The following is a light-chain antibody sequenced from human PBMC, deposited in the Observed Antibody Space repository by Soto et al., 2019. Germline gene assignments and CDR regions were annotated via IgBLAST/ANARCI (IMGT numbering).Light chain of an antibody. CDR2: DAS. Sequence: EIVLRQSPATLSLSPGERATLSCRASQSVSSFLAWYQQKPGQAPRLLIYDASKRATGIPTRFSGSGSGIDFTLTISSLEPEDFAVYYCQQRINWPLTFGGGTKVEI. CDR1: QSVSSF. J-gene: IGKJ4*01. V-gene: IGKV3-11*01. CDR3: QQRINWPLT.